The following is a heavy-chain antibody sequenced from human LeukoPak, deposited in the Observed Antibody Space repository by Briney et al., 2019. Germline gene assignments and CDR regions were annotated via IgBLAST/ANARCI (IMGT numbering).Heavy chain of an antibody. CDR1: GGTFSSYA. CDR3: ARAQYYYDSSGYLSWFDP. D-gene: IGHD3-22*01. V-gene: IGHV1-69*13. J-gene: IGHJ5*02. Sequence: SVKVSCKASGGTFSSYAISWVRQPPGQGLEWMGGIIPYFGTANYAQKFQGRVTITADESTSTAYMELSILRSEDTAVYYCARAQYYYDSSGYLSWFDPWGQGTLVTVSS. CDR2: IIPYFGTA.